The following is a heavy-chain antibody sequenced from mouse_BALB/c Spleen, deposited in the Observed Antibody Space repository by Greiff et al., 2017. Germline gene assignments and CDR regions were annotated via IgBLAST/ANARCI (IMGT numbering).Heavy chain of an antibody. CDR3: ASQFITTAELAMDY. D-gene: IGHD1-2*01. J-gene: IGHJ4*01. Sequence: VHLVESGPGLVAPSQSLSITCTVSGFSLTSYGVSWVRQPPGKGLEWLGVIWGDGSTNYHSALISRLSISKDNSKSQVFLKLNSLQTDDTATYYCASQFITTAELAMDYWGQGTSVTVSS. CDR1: GFSLTSYG. V-gene: IGHV2-3*01. CDR2: IWGDGST.